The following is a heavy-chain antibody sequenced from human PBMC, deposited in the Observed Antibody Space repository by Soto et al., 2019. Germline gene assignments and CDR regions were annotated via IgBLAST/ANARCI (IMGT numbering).Heavy chain of an antibody. Sequence: ESGGGLVQPGGSLRLSCAASGFTFGNSAMSWVRQAPGKGLEWVSAISGSGGSTYYADSVKGRFTISRDNFKSTLFLQMNSLRGEDTAVYYCASTLRIAARPNSWFDPWGQGTLVTVSS. V-gene: IGHV3-23*01. CDR3: ASTLRIAARPNSWFDP. D-gene: IGHD6-6*01. CDR2: ISGSGGST. CDR1: GFTFGNSA. J-gene: IGHJ5*02.